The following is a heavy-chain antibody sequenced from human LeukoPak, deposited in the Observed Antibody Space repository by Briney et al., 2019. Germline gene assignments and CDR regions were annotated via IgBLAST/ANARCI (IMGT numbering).Heavy chain of an antibody. CDR2: IRYDGSNK. CDR3: AKDRGDFWSGQTYYFDC. CDR1: GFTFSSYG. D-gene: IGHD3-3*01. J-gene: IGHJ4*02. Sequence: GGSLRLSCAASGFTFSSYGMHWVRQAPGKGLEWVAFIRYDGSNKYYADSVKGRFTISRDNSKNTPYLQMNSLRAEDTAVYYCAKDRGDFWSGQTYYFDCWGQGTLVTVSS. V-gene: IGHV3-30*02.